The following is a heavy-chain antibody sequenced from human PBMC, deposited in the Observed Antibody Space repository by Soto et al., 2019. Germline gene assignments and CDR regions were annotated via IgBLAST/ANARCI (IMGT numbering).Heavy chain of an antibody. J-gene: IGHJ5*02. CDR2: IYHSGSA. V-gene: IGHV4-4*02. Sequence: PSETLSLTCAVSGGSISSTNWWSWVRQPPGKGLEWIGQIYHSGSANYNPSLKSRVTISVDKSKNQFSLKLSSVTAADTAVYYCARPYDYRSNWFDPWGQGTLVTVSS. CDR3: ARPYDYRSNWFDP. D-gene: IGHD3-16*01. CDR1: GGSISSTNW.